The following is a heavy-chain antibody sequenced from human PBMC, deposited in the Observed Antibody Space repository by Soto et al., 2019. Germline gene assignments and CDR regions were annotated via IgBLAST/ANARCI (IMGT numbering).Heavy chain of an antibody. V-gene: IGHV4-61*01. J-gene: IGHJ4*02. CDR3: ARDPMSTTDY. CDR1: GGSVSSGSYY. Sequence: PSETLSLTCTVSGGSVSSGSYYWSWIRQPPGKGLEWIGYIYYSGSTNYNPALTSRVTISVDTSKNQFALKLSSVTAADKAAYYCARDPMSTTDYWGQGTLVTVSS. CDR2: IYYSGST.